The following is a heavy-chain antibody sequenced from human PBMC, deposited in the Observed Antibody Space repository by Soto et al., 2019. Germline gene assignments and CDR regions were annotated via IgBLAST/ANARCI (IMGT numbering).Heavy chain of an antibody. Sequence: SETLSLTCTVSGGSISSTSFYWGWIRQSSGKGLEWIGNIFYTGSAYYNPSLQSRLTISVDTSKNQFSLKLTSVTAADTAVYYCARDPSRAAGTPDYWGQGTLVTVSS. CDR2: IFYTGSA. D-gene: IGHD6-13*01. V-gene: IGHV4-39*02. J-gene: IGHJ4*02. CDR1: GGSISSTSFY. CDR3: ARDPSRAAGTPDY.